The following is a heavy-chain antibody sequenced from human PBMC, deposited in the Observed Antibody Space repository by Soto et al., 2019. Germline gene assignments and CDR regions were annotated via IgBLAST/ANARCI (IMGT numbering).Heavy chain of an antibody. CDR3: ARDSLTGNYFDP. CDR1: GGSISSGGYA. Sequence: QMRLQESGSGLVKPSQTLSLTCAVSGGSISSGGYAWNWIRQPPGKGLEWIGYIYHSGYMSYNPSLKNRVTISVDKSKNQFSLTLSFVTAADTAVYYCARDSLTGNYFDPWGQGTLVTVSS. V-gene: IGHV4-30-2*01. D-gene: IGHD1-7*01. CDR2: IYHSGYM. J-gene: IGHJ5*02.